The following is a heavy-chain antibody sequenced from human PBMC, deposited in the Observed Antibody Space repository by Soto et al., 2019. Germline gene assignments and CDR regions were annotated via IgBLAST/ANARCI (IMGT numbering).Heavy chain of an antibody. CDR2: IYYSGST. CDR3: ATRDYYDSSGYYH. Sequence: SETLSLTCTVSGGSISSYYWSWIRQPPGKGLEWIGYIYYSGSTNYNPSLKSRVTISVDTSKNQFSLKLSSVTAADTAVYYCATRDYYDSSGYYHWGQGTLVTVSS. V-gene: IGHV4-59*01. CDR1: GGSISSYY. D-gene: IGHD3-22*01. J-gene: IGHJ5*02.